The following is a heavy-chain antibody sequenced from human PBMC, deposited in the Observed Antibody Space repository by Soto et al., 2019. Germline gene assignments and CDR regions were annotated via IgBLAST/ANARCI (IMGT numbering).Heavy chain of an antibody. V-gene: IGHV4-59*01. CDR2: IYYSGST. CDR3: ARGKDSGSYYNDAAFWFDP. CDR1: GGSISSYY. J-gene: IGHJ5*02. Sequence: QVQLQESGPGLVKPSETLSLTCTVSGGSISSYYGSWIRQPPGKGLEWIGYIYYSGSTNYNPSLRRRVTISVYPSKYQFSLKRSSVTAADTAVYYCARGKDSGSYYNDAAFWFDPWGQGTLVTVSS. D-gene: IGHD3-10*01.